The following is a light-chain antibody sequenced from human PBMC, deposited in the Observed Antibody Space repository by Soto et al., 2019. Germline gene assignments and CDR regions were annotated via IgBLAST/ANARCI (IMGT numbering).Light chain of an antibody. CDR2: NTN. J-gene: IGLJ3*02. CDR1: SGSVSTSYY. Sequence: QTVLTQEPSFSVSPGGTVTLTCGLSSGSVSTSYYPSWYQQTPGQAPRTLIYNTNTRSSGVPDRFSGSILGNKAALTITGAQADDESDYYCVLYMGSGISVFGGGTKVTVL. CDR3: VLYMGSGISV. V-gene: IGLV8-61*01.